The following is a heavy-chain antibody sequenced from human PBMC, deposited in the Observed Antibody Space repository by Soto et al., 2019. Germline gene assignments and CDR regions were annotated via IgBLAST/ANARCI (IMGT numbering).Heavy chain of an antibody. CDR1: GYTLTELS. V-gene: IGHV1-24*01. CDR3: ATDFSPCSGGSCYLGYFDY. D-gene: IGHD2-15*01. J-gene: IGHJ4*02. Sequence: ASVKVSCKVSGYTLTELSMHWVRQAPGKGLEWMGGFDPEDGETIYAQKFQGRATMTEDTSTDTAYMELSSLRSEDTAVYYCATDFSPCSGGSCYLGYFDYWGQGTLVTVSS. CDR2: FDPEDGET.